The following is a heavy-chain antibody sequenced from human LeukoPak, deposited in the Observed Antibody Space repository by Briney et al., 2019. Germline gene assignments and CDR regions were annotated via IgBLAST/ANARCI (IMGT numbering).Heavy chain of an antibody. CDR1: GFTFSSYE. V-gene: IGHV3-48*03. CDR3: ARDSSSITGTGLFWYSGYNWFDP. D-gene: IGHD1-7*01. CDR2: ISSSGSTI. Sequence: TGGSLRLSCAASGFTFSSYEMNWVRQAPGKGLEWVSYISSSGSTIYYADSVKGRFTISRDNAKNSLYLQMNSLRAEDTAVYYCARDSSSITGTGLFWYSGYNWFDPWGQGTLVTVSS. J-gene: IGHJ5*02.